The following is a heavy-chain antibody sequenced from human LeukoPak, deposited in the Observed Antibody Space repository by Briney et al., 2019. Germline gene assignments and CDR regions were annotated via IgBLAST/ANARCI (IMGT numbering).Heavy chain of an antibody. J-gene: IGHJ4*02. Sequence: GGSLRLSCAASGFTFDSFAMSWVRQAPGKGLEWLSAISGSGASTYYGDSVKGRFTISRDNSRDTLYLQMDSLRAEDTAVYYCAKRPTTVATFGRDYWGQGTLVTVSS. D-gene: IGHD4-17*01. CDR2: ISGSGAST. CDR1: GFTFDSFA. CDR3: AKRPTTVATFGRDY. V-gene: IGHV3-23*01.